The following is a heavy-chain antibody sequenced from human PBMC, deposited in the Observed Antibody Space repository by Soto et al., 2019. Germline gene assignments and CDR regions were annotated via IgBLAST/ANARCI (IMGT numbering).Heavy chain of an antibody. CDR3: ARSATEGRYGIGWYLSP. D-gene: IGHD6-19*01. CDR1: GISFSGYA. J-gene: IGHJ5*02. CDR2: ISATGDRT. Sequence: EVQLSESGGGLVQPGGSLRLSCVASGISFSGYAMTWVRQAPGKGLECVSAISATGDRTFYTESVQGRFTISRDNSQKTLHLEMNSLRVEDTAIYYCARSATEGRYGIGWYLSPWGQGALVSVSS. V-gene: IGHV3-23*01.